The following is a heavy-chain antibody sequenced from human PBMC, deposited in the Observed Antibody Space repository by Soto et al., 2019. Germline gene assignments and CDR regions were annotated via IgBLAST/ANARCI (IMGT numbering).Heavy chain of an antibody. J-gene: IGHJ4*02. D-gene: IGHD1-26*01. V-gene: IGHV1-18*04. CDR1: GYTFTSYG. CDR2: ISAYNGNT. CDR3: AREVRATTPFDY. Sequence: ASVKVSCKASGYTFTSYGISWVRQAPGQGLDWMGWISAYNGNTNYAQKLQGRVTMTTDTSTSTAYMELRSLRSDDTAVYYCAREVRATTPFDYWGQGTLVTVSS.